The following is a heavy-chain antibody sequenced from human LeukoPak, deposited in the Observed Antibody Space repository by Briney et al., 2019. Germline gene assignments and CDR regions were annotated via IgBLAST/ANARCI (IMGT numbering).Heavy chain of an antibody. Sequence: PSQTLSLTCTVSGGSISSGSYYWSWIRQPAGKGLEWIGRIYTSGSTNYNPSLKSRVTISVDMSKNQFSLKLSSVTAADTAVYYCAREDGSGSYYKGAWFDPWGQGTLVTVSS. J-gene: IGHJ5*02. CDR1: GGSISSGSYY. D-gene: IGHD3-10*01. CDR2: IYTSGST. CDR3: AREDGSGSYYKGAWFDP. V-gene: IGHV4-61*02.